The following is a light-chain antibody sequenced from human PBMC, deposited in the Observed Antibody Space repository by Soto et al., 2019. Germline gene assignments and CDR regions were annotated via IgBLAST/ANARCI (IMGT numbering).Light chain of an antibody. V-gene: IGKV3-11*01. CDR1: QSVSSY. J-gene: IGKJ2*01. CDR2: DAS. CDR3: QQRSNWHPVT. Sequence: EIVLTQSPATLSLSPGDRATLSCRASQSVSSYLAWYQQKPGQAPRLLIYDASNRATGIPARFSGSGSGTDFPLTISSLEPEDFAVYYCQQRSNWHPVTFGQGTKLEIK.